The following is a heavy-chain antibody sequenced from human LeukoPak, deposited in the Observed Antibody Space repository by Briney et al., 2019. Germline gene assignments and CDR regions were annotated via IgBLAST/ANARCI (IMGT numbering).Heavy chain of an antibody. CDR3: ARSGSHNYYYYGMDV. V-gene: IGHV1-18*01. Sequence: ASVKVSCKASGDTVSNYGISWVRQAPGQGLEWMGWISGYNGNTKYAQKFQSRVTMTTDTSTNTVNMELRSLRSDDTAVFYCARSGSHNYYYYGMDVWGQGTTVIVSS. J-gene: IGHJ6*02. D-gene: IGHD1-26*01. CDR2: ISGYNGNT. CDR1: GDTVSNYG.